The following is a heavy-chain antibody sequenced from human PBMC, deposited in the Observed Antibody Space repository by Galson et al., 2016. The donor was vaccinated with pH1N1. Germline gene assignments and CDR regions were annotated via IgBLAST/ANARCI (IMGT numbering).Heavy chain of an antibody. J-gene: IGHJ4*02. CDR1: GYTFASYA. V-gene: IGHV7-4-1*02. D-gene: IGHD2-15*01. Sequence: SVNVSCKASGYTFASYAINWVRQVPGQGLEGMGWIHTTTGDPSYGQGFTGRFVFSLDTSVTTAYPQISSLKTADAAVYYCARESYRCSGGSCYFDSWGQGTLVTVSS. CDR2: IHTTTGDP. CDR3: ARESYRCSGGSCYFDS.